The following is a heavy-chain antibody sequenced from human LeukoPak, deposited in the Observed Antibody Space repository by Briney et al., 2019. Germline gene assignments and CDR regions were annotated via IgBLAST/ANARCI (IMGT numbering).Heavy chain of an antibody. D-gene: IGHD6-13*01. Sequence: GGSLRLSCAAPGFTFSTYGMHWVRQAPGKGLEWVAVISYDGSKKYYADSVNGRFTVSRDNSKNTLYLQSNNLRAEDTAVYYCLAAAGTVYWGQGTLVTVSS. CDR1: GFTFSTYG. CDR3: LAAAGTVY. CDR2: ISYDGSKK. J-gene: IGHJ4*02. V-gene: IGHV3-30*03.